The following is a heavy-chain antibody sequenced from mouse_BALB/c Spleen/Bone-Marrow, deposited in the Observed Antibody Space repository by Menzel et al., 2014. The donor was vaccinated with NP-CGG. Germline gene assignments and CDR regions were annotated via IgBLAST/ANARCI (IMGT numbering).Heavy chain of an antibody. Sequence: EVMLVESGPELVKPGASVKISCKASGYSFTGYFMDWVMQSHGKSLEWIGRINPYNGDTFFNQKFKGKATFTVDKSSSTAHMELRSLASEDSAVYYCARGEDYGRGSWFAYWGQGTLVTVSA. J-gene: IGHJ3*01. D-gene: IGHD2-4*01. CDR1: GYSFTGYF. CDR2: INPYNGDT. V-gene: IGHV1-20*02. CDR3: ARGEDYGRGSWFAY.